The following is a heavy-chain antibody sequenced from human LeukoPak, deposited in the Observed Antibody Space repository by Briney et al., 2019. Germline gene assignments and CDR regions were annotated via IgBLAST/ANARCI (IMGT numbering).Heavy chain of an antibody. J-gene: IGHJ4*02. CDR1: GFTFSDYY. D-gene: IGHD2-15*01. CDR2: ISSSSDTM. CDR3: AKLGYCSGGSCYSEFPPDY. Sequence: PGGSLRLSCAASGFTFSDYYMSWIRQAPGKGLEWVSYISSSSDTMYYADSVRGRFTISRDNAKNSLYLQMNSLRAEDTAVYYCAKLGYCSGGSCYSEFPPDYWGQGTLVTVSS. V-gene: IGHV3-11*01.